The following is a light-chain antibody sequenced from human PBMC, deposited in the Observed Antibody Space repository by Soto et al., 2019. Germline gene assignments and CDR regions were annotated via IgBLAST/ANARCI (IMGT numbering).Light chain of an antibody. CDR3: MQALQTPLT. V-gene: IGKV2-28*01. CDR2: LGS. J-gene: IGKJ4*01. CDR1: QSLLHSNGYNY. Sequence: DIVMTQSPLSLPVTPGEPASISCRSSQSLLHSNGYNYLDWYLQKPGQSPQVLIYLGSNRASGVPDRFSGRGSGTDFTPKISRVEAEDVGIYYCMQALQTPLTFGGGTKVELK.